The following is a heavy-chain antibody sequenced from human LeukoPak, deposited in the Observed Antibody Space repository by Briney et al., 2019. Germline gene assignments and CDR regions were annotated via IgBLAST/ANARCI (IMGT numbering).Heavy chain of an antibody. D-gene: IGHD3-22*01. J-gene: IGHJ4*02. CDR1: GFTFGDYA. Sequence: GRSLRLSCTASGFTFGDYAMSWFRQAPGKGLEWVGFIRSKAYGGTTEYAASVKGRLTISRDDSKSIAYLQMNSLKTEDTAVYYCTRVKRYYYDSSGYYFDYWGQGTLVTVSS. CDR2: IRSKAYGGTT. CDR3: TRVKRYYYDSSGYYFDY. V-gene: IGHV3-49*03.